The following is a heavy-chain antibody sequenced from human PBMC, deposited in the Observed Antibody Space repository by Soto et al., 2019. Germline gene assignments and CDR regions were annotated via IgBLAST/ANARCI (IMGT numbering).Heavy chain of an antibody. Sequence: QVQLVQSGAEVKKPGASVKVSCKASGYTFTSYGISWVRQPPGQGLEWWGWISAYNGNTNYAQKLQGRVTMTTDTSTSTAYMELRSLRSDDTAVYYCARVKWLRTEKYYYYMDVWGKGTTVTVSS. CDR1: GYTFTSYG. V-gene: IGHV1-18*01. CDR2: ISAYNGNT. D-gene: IGHD5-12*01. J-gene: IGHJ6*03. CDR3: ARVKWLRTEKYYYYMDV.